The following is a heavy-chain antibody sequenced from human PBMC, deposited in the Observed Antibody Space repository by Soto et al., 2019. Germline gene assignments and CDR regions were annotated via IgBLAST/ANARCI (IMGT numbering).Heavy chain of an antibody. CDR1: GFTFSNAW. V-gene: IGHV3-15*07. J-gene: IGHJ6*02. CDR3: TTGLYCTNGVCYYYYYYGMDV. Sequence: GGSLRHSCAASGFTFSNAWMNWVRQAPGKGLEWVGRIKSKTDGGTTDYAAPVKGRFTISKDDSKNTLYLQMNSLKTEDTAVYYCTTGLYCTNGVCYYYYYYGMDVWGQGTTVTVSS. CDR2: IKSKTDGGTT. D-gene: IGHD2-8*01.